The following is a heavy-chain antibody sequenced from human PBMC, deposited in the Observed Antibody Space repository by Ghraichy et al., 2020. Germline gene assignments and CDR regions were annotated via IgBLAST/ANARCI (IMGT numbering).Heavy chain of an antibody. Sequence: SETLSLTCAVSGGSISSGGYSWSWIRQPPGKGLEWIGYIYHSGSTYYNPSLKSRVTISVDRSKNQFSLKLSSVTAADTAVYYCARAGGQQGEFDYWGQGTLVTVSS. D-gene: IGHD1/OR15-1a*01. CDR1: GGSISSGGYS. CDR2: IYHSGST. CDR3: ARAGGQQGEFDY. J-gene: IGHJ4*02. V-gene: IGHV4-30-2*01.